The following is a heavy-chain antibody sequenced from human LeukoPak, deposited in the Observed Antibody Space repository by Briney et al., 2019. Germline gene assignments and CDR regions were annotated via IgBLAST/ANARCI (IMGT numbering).Heavy chain of an antibody. V-gene: IGHV3-11*06. Sequence: PGGSLRLSCAASGFTFSDYYMSWIRQAPGKGLEWVSFISSSSNYIYYADSVKGRFTISRENANNSLYLQMNSLRVEDTAVYYCAREITMVRGDRDLDPWGQGTLVTVSS. CDR3: AREITMVRGDRDLDP. J-gene: IGHJ5*02. CDR1: GFTFSDYY. CDR2: ISSSSNYI. D-gene: IGHD3-10*01.